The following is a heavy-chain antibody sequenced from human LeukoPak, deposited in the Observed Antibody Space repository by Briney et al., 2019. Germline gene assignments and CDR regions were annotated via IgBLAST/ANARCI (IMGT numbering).Heavy chain of an antibody. D-gene: IGHD6-13*01. CDR3: ARLREPDFDYSSSWLFDY. V-gene: IGHV4-30-4*08. CDR1: GGSISSGDYY. CDR2: IYYSGST. J-gene: IGHJ4*02. Sequence: PSQTLSLTCTVSGGSISSGDYYWSWIRQPPGKGLEWIGYIYYSGSTYYNPSLKSRVTISADTSKNQFSLKLSSVTAADTAVYYCARLREPDFDYSSSWLFDYWGQGTLVTVSS.